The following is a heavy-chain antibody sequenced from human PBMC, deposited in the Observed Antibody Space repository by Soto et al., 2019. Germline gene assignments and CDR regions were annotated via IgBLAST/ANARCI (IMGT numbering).Heavy chain of an antibody. J-gene: IGHJ4*02. CDR1: GGTISTNV. CDR3: ATGARYCSGGSCYPDD. D-gene: IGHD2-15*01. Sequence: QVQLMQSGAEVKKPGSSVNVSCKASGGTISTNVISWVRQAPGQGLEWMGEIMPIFAAPNNAQKFQGRLTITADTSTTTVYMELSSLTSEDTAVYFCATGARYCSGGSCYPDDWGRGTLVIVSS. CDR2: IMPIFAAP. V-gene: IGHV1-69*06.